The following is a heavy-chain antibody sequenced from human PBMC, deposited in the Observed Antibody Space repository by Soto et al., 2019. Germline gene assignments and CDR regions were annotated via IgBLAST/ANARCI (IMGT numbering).Heavy chain of an antibody. CDR1: GFTFSSYA. CDR2: ISGSGGST. CDR3: AKDLRTGTTFYYYYYGMDV. Sequence: PGGSLRLSCAASGFTFSSYAMSWVRQALGKGLEWVSAISGSGGSTYYADSVKGRFTISRDNSKNTLYLQMNSLRAEDTAVYYCAKDLRTGTTFYYYYYGMDVWGQGTTVTVSS. J-gene: IGHJ6*02. V-gene: IGHV3-23*01. D-gene: IGHD1-1*01.